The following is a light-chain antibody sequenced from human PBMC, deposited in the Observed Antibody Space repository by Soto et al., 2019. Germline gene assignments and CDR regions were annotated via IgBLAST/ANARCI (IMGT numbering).Light chain of an antibody. CDR2: EVN. J-gene: IGLJ1*01. CDR1: SSDVGGYNY. V-gene: IGLV2-14*01. Sequence: QSALTQPASVSGSPGQSITISCTGTSSDVGGYNYVSWYQQHPGKAPKLMIYEVNNRPSGVSNRLSGSKSGNTASLTISGLQAEDEADYYCSSFTSSSTYVFGTGTKLTVL. CDR3: SSFTSSSTYV.